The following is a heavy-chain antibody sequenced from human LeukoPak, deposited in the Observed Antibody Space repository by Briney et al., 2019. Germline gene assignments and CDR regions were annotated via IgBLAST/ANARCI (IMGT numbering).Heavy chain of an antibody. Sequence: GASVKVSCKASGGTLSSYAISWVRQAPGQGLEWMGRIIPIFGTANYAQKFQGRVTITTDESTSTAYMELSSLRSEDTAVYYCARSIHDYGDYRPFWYWGQGTLVTVSS. D-gene: IGHD4-17*01. CDR1: GGTLSSYA. CDR3: ARSIHDYGDYRPFWY. CDR2: IIPIFGTA. V-gene: IGHV1-69*05. J-gene: IGHJ4*02.